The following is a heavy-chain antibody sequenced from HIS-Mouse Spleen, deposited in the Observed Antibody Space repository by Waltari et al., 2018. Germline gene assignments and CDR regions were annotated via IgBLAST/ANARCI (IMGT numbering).Heavy chain of an antibody. CDR1: GGSISSSSYY. V-gene: IGHV4-39*07. D-gene: IGHD6-13*01. Sequence: QLQLQESGPGLVKPSETLSLTCTVSGGSISSSSYYWGWIRQPPGKGLEWIGSFYYSGSTSSNPSLKSRVTISVDTSKNQFSLKLSSVTAADTAVYYCAREIPYSSSWYDWYFDLWCRGTLVTVSS. J-gene: IGHJ2*01. CDR2: FYYSGST. CDR3: AREIPYSSSWYDWYFDL.